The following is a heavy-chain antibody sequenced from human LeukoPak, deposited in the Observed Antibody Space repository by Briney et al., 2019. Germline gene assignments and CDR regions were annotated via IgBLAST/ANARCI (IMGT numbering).Heavy chain of an antibody. CDR2: IYSGGST. J-gene: IGHJ4*02. V-gene: IGHV3-66*01. Sequence: GGSLRLSCAASGFTVSSNYMSWVRQAPGKGLEWVSVIYSGGSTYYADSVKSRFTISRDNSKNTLYLQMNSLRAEDTAVYYCARDFGDYAFDYWGQGTLVTVSS. D-gene: IGHD4-17*01. CDR1: GFTVSSNY. CDR3: ARDFGDYAFDY.